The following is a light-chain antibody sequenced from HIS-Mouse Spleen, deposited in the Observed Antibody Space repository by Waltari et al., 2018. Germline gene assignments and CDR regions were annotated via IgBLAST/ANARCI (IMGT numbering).Light chain of an antibody. CDR3: AAWDGSLSGPV. V-gene: IGLV1-47*01. Sequence: QSVLTQPHSASGTPGQRVTISCSGSSPNIGSNYVYWYQQLPGTAPKLLIYRNNQRPSGVPDRFSGSKSGTSASLAISGLRSEDEADYYCAAWDGSLSGPVFGGGTKLTVL. J-gene: IGLJ3*02. CDR2: RNN. CDR1: SPNIGSNY.